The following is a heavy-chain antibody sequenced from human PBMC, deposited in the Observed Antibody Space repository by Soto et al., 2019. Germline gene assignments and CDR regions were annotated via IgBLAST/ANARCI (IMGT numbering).Heavy chain of an antibody. J-gene: IGHJ6*02. D-gene: IGHD5-12*01. V-gene: IGHV1-69*01. Sequence: QVQLVQSGAEVKKPGSSVKVSCKASGGTFSSYAISWVRQAPGQGLEWMGGIIPIFGTATYAQKFQGRVTITADESTSTAYRELSSLRSEDTAVYYCARGIVATMAYYYGMDVWGQGTTVTVSS. CDR2: IIPIFGTA. CDR3: ARGIVATMAYYYGMDV. CDR1: GGTFSSYA.